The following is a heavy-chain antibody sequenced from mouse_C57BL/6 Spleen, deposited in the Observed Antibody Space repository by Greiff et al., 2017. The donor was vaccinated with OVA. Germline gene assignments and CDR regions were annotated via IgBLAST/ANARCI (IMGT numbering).Heavy chain of an antibody. J-gene: IGHJ4*01. Sequence: VQLQQSGAELVRPGASVTLSCKASGYTFTDYEMHWVKQTPVHGLEWIGAIDPETGGTAYNQKFKGKAILTAAKSSSTAYMELRSLTSEDSAVYYCTEDSRAMDYWGQGTSVTVSS. CDR2: IDPETGGT. CDR3: TEDSRAMDY. V-gene: IGHV1-15*01. CDR1: GYTFTDYE.